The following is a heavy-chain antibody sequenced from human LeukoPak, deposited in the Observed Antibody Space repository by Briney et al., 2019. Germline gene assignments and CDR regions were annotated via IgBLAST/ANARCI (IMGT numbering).Heavy chain of an antibody. D-gene: IGHD2-15*01. J-gene: IGHJ6*03. CDR3: ARGSRGYYYYMDV. Sequence: GGSLRLSCAASGFTSSSYSMNWVRQAPGKGLEWVSSISSSSSYIYYADSVKGRFTISRDNAKNSLYLQMNSLRAEDTAVYYCARGSRGYYYYMDVWGKGTTVTVSS. CDR2: ISSSSSYI. CDR1: GFTSSSYS. V-gene: IGHV3-21*01.